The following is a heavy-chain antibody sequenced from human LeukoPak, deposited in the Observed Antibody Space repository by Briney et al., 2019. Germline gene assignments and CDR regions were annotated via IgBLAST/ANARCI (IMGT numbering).Heavy chain of an antibody. D-gene: IGHD1-1*01. V-gene: IGHV4-59*01. CDR1: GGSISSYY. J-gene: IGHJ4*02. CDR2: IYYSGST. Sequence: SETLSLTCTVSGGSISSYYWSWIRQPPGKGLEWIGYIYYSGSTNYNPSLKSRVTISVDTSKNQFSLKLTSVTADDTAVYYCARISDWNDFDYWGQGTLVTVSS. CDR3: ARISDWNDFDY.